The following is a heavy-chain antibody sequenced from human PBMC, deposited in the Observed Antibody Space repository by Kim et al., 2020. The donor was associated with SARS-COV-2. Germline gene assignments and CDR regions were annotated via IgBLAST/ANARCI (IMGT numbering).Heavy chain of an antibody. Sequence: SETLSLTCVVSGGSISSYDYYWAWIRQPPGKGLEWIGHISYSGTTFYNSSLKSRVTISVDTWRTRYSLNLNSVTATDTAVYYCARLTRASHFEDWGQGTLVTVSS. J-gene: IGHJ4*02. V-gene: IGHV4-39*01. D-gene: IGHD1-26*01. CDR1: GGSISSYDYY. CDR2: ISYSGTT. CDR3: ARLTRASHFED.